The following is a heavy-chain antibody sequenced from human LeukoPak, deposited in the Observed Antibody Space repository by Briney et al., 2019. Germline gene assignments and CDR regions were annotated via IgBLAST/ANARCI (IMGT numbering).Heavy chain of an antibody. CDR2: MYTSGIT. V-gene: IGHV4-4*07. Sequence: SETLSLTCTVSGGDYINNHFWSWVRQPAGKGLEWIQRMYTSGITNYSPSLKSRVTMSIDTSKNQISLNLTSVTAADTAMYYCARETSTTYDRAIDIWGQGTMVTVSS. J-gene: IGHJ3*02. D-gene: IGHD1-26*01. CDR1: GGDYINNHF. CDR3: ARETSTTYDRAIDI.